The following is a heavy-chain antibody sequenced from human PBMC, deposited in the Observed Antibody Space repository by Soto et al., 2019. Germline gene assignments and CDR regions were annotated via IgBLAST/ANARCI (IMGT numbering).Heavy chain of an antibody. CDR1: GGSISSYY. CDR3: ARDDY. V-gene: IGHV4-59*01. J-gene: IGHJ4*02. Sequence: QVQLQESGPGLVKPSETLSLTCTVSGGSISSYYWSWIRQPPGKGLEWIGYIYYSGSTNYNPSLKSRVTISVDTSKNQFSLKLSSVTAADTAVYYCARDDYWGQGPLVTVSS. CDR2: IYYSGST.